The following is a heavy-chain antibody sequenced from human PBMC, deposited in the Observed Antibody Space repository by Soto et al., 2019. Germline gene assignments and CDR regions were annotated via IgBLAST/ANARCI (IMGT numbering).Heavy chain of an antibody. V-gene: IGHV4-39*01. CDR3: ARSAAIFGVVIIPLLLRSPFDY. CDR1: GDSISSSNYC. J-gene: IGHJ4*02. D-gene: IGHD3-3*01. CDR2: IYYSGST. Sequence: PSETLSLTCTVSGDSISSSNYCWGWIRQPPGKGLEWIGSIYYSGSTYYNPSLKSRVTISVDTSKNQFSLKLSSVTAADTAVYYCARSAAIFGVVIIPLLLRSPFDYWGQGTLVTVSS.